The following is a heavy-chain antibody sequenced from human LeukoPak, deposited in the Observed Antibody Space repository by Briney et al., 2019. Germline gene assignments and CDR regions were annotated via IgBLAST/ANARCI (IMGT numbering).Heavy chain of an antibody. Sequence: ASVKVSCKASGYTFTSYDINWVRQATGQGLEWMGWMNPNSGNTGYAQKFQGRVTMTRNTSISTAYIELSSLRSEDTAAYYCARRRRRAALGGGYYYYMDVWGKGTTVTVSS. CDR2: MNPNSGNT. D-gene: IGHD3-16*01. CDR1: GYTFTSYD. J-gene: IGHJ6*03. CDR3: ARRRRRAALGGGYYYYMDV. V-gene: IGHV1-8*01.